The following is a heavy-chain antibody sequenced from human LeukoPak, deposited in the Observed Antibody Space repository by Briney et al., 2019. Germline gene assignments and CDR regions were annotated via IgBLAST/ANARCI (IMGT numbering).Heavy chain of an antibody. CDR3: ARDSAPAPAPTDY. D-gene: IGHD2-2*01. Sequence: KSGGSLRLSCAASGFSFSDYYMSWFRQAPGKGLEWVSYISRSSSKIRYADSVKGRFTVSRDNAKNSLYLQMNSLRAEDTAVYYCARDSAPAPAPTDYWGQGTLVTVSS. V-gene: IGHV3-11*06. J-gene: IGHJ4*02. CDR2: ISRSSSKI. CDR1: GFSFSDYY.